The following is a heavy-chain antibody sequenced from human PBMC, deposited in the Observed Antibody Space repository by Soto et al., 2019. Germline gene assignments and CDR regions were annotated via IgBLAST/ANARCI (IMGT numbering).Heavy chain of an antibody. J-gene: IGHJ6*02. CDR3: ARYHGDYYYYYGMDV. Sequence: QVQLVQSGAEVKKPGASVKVSCKASGYTFTSYGISWVRQAPGQGLEWMGWISAYNGNTNYAQKLQGRVTMTTDTSPSTAYMELRSLRSDDTAVYYCARYHGDYYYYYGMDVWGQGTTVTVSS. CDR1: GYTFTSYG. V-gene: IGHV1-18*01. D-gene: IGHD4-17*01. CDR2: ISAYNGNT.